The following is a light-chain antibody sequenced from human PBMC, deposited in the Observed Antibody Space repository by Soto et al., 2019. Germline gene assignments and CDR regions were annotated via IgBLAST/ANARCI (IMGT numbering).Light chain of an antibody. CDR2: SNN. J-gene: IGLJ2*01. CDR1: SSNIGSTT. CDR3: AAWDDSLNGVV. V-gene: IGLV1-44*01. Sequence: QSVLTQPPSASGTPGQRVTISCSGSSSNIGSTTVNWYQQLPGTAPKLLIYSNNQRPSGVPDRFSGSKSGTSASLAISGLQSEDEADYYCAAWDDSLNGVVFGGGTKLNVL.